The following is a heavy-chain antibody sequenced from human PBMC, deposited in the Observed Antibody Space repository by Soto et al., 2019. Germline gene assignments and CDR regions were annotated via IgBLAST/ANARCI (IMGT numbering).Heavy chain of an antibody. J-gene: IGHJ6*03. CDR3: ARAVGYCSGGSCYAAEYYYYYMDV. Sequence: EVQLVESGGGLVQPGGSLRLSCAASGFTFSSYSMNWVRQAPGKGLEWVSYISSSSSNIYYADSVKGRFTISRDNAKNSLYLQMNSLRAEDTAVYYCARAVGYCSGGSCYAAEYYYYYMDVWGKGTTVTVSS. D-gene: IGHD2-15*01. CDR1: GFTFSSYS. CDR2: ISSSSSNI. V-gene: IGHV3-48*01.